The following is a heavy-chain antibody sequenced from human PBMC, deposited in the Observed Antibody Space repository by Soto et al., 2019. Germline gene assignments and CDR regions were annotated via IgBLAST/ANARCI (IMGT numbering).Heavy chain of an antibody. J-gene: IGHJ4*02. Sequence: SLRLSCAASGFTFSMYWMHWVRQVPGKGPEWVSRINDDGISTNYADSVKGRFTISRDNAKNTLYLQMNALRVEDTAVYYCIRGPRSTSTGTGAFWGQGTLVTVSS. CDR3: IRGPRSTSTGTGAF. V-gene: IGHV3-74*01. CDR2: INDDGIST. D-gene: IGHD1-1*01. CDR1: GFTFSMYW.